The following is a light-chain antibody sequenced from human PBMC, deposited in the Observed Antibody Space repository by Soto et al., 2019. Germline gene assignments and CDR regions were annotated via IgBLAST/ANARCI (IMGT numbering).Light chain of an antibody. CDR1: QSVSSNS. CDR3: QQYGSSPFT. V-gene: IGKV3-20*01. J-gene: IGKJ3*01. Sequence: EIVLTQSPGTLSLSPGERATLSCRASQSVSSNSLRWYQHKPGQAPRLLIYGASSRATGIPDRFSGSGSGTDFTLTISRLEPEDFAVYYCQQYGSSPFTFGPGTKVEIK. CDR2: GAS.